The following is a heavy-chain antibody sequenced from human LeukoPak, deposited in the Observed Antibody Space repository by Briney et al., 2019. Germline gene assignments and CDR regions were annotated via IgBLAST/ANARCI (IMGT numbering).Heavy chain of an antibody. CDR2: ISGSGGST. CDR1: GFTFSSYA. J-gene: IGHJ4*02. V-gene: IGHV3-23*01. D-gene: IGHD6-19*01. CDR3: AAGDRNGWYFDY. Sequence: GGSLRLSCAASGFTFSSYAMSWVRQAPGKGREWVSAISGSGGSTYYADSVKGRFTISRDNAKNSLYLQMNSLRAEDTALYYCAAGDRNGWYFDYWGQGTLVTVSS.